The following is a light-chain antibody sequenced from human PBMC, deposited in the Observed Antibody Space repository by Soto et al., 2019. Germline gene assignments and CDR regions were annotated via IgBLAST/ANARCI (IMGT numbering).Light chain of an antibody. CDR3: HQRAHWPLS. Sequence: ELVMTQSPATLSVSPGERAALSCRASQSIGSNLAWYQQKPGQAPRLLIYDASSRAVGVPSRFSGSGSGTDFTLTISGLEPEDFAMYYCHQRAHWPLSFGGGTKIEIK. CDR1: QSIGSN. V-gene: IGKV3D-11*03. CDR2: DAS. J-gene: IGKJ4*01.